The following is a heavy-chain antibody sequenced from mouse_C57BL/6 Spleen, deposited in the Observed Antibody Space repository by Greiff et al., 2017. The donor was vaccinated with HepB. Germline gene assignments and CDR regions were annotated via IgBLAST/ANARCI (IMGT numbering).Heavy chain of an antibody. J-gene: IGHJ4*01. Sequence: EVMLVESGGDLVKPGGSLKLSCAASGFTFSSYGMSWVRQTPDKRLEWVATISSGGSYTYYPDSVKGRFTISRDNAKNTLYLQMSSLKSEDTAMYCCESLMDYWGQGTSVTVSS. CDR3: ESLMDY. V-gene: IGHV5-6*01. CDR1: GFTFSSYG. CDR2: ISSGGSYT.